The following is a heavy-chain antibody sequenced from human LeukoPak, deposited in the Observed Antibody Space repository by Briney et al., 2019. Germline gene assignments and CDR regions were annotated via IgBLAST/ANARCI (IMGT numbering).Heavy chain of an antibody. V-gene: IGHV4-39*01. Sequence: PSETLSLTCTVSGGSIRSSSYYWGWIRQPPGKGLEWIGSIYYSGSTYYNPSLKSRVTISVDTSKNQFSLKLSSVTAADTAVYYCARQEINRDYWGQGTLVTVSS. CDR3: ARQEINRDY. D-gene: IGHD5-24*01. CDR1: GGSIRSSSYY. J-gene: IGHJ4*02. CDR2: IYYSGST.